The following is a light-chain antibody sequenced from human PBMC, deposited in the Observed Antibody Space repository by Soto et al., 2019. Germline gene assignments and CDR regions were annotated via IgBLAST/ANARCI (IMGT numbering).Light chain of an antibody. Sequence: QSALTQPASLSGSPGQSITISCTETSSDIGAYDYVSWYQQHPGKAPKLMIYEVSNRPSGVSNRFSGSKSGNTASLTISGLQAEDEADYYCSSYTSSSTLDVVFGGGTKLTVL. CDR2: EVS. CDR1: SSDIGAYDY. V-gene: IGLV2-14*01. J-gene: IGLJ2*01. CDR3: SSYTSSSTLDVV.